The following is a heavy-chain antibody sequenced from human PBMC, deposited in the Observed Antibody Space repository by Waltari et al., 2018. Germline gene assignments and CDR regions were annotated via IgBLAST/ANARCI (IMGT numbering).Heavy chain of an antibody. CDR3: AKAPAGYSSSWYMPFDY. J-gene: IGHJ4*02. Sequence: EVHLVESGGGVVQPGRSLRLSCAASGFPFDDYTLHWVRQVPGKGLEWVALISWNAAFTEYADSVKGRVTIARDNIKNSLSLQMNSLRSEDSALYYCAKAPAGYSSSWYMPFDYWGQGTLVTVSS. D-gene: IGHD6-13*01. CDR2: ISWNAAFT. CDR1: GFPFDDYT. V-gene: IGHV3-43*01.